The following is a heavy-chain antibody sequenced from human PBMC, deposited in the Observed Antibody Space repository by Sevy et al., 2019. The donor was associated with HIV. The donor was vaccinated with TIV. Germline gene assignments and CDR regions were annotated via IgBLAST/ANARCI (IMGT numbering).Heavy chain of an antibody. J-gene: IGHJ5*02. CDR2: SYYSGRT. CDR3: GGSRSGRYGDYFWFDP. Sequence: SETLSLTCTVSGGSFSSGSYYWSWIRQPPGKGREWIGYSYYSGRTNYNTSLKSRVTISVDTSKNEFSLRLSSVTAADTVLYYCGGSRSGRYGDYFWFDPWGQGTLVTVSS. V-gene: IGHV4-61*01. D-gene: IGHD4-17*01. CDR1: GGSFSSGSYY.